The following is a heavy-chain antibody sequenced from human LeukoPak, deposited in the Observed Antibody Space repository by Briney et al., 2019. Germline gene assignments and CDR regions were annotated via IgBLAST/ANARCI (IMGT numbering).Heavy chain of an antibody. V-gene: IGHV4-4*09. CDR3: ARLDRFGTNSYYMDV. Sequence: SETLSLTCSVSGDSISSYYWSWIRQPPEKGLEWIGYIYTSGSTNYNPSLKSRLTISVDTSKNQFSLRLTSVTAADTAVYYCARLDRFGTNSYYMDVWGKGTTATVSS. D-gene: IGHD3-10*01. CDR1: GDSISSYY. J-gene: IGHJ6*03. CDR2: IYTSGST.